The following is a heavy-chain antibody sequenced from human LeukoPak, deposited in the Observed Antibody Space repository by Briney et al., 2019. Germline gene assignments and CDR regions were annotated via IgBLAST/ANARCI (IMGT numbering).Heavy chain of an antibody. CDR1: GFTFSSYE. CDR2: ITSSGSTI. Sequence: PGGSLRLSCAVSGFTFSSYEMNWVRQAPGKGLEWLSYITSSGSTIYYADSVKGRFTISRDNAKNSLYLQMNSLRAEDTAIYYWARDRAYCSSPSCPYYFDYGGQEPRVTVPS. CDR3: ARDRAYCSSPSCPYYFDY. D-gene: IGHD2-2*01. J-gene: IGHJ4*02. V-gene: IGHV3-48*03.